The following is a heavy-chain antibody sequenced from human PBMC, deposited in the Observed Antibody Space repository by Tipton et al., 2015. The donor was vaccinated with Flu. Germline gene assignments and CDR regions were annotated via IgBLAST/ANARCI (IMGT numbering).Heavy chain of an antibody. J-gene: IGHJ5*02. Sequence: TLSLTCTVSGYSISGYYYWVWLRQPPGKGLEWIGSSHHSGGTYYNPSLKSRVTISVDTPKSQFSLRLNSVTAADTGVYYCARHRGTTATTLDWFDPWGQGTLVNVSS. D-gene: IGHD4-17*01. CDR1: GYSISGYYY. V-gene: IGHV4-38-2*02. CDR3: ARHRGTTATTLDWFDP. CDR2: SHHSGGT.